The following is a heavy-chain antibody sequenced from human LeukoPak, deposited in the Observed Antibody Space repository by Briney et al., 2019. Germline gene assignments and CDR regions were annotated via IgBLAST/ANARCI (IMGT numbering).Heavy chain of an antibody. CDR3: AKDRLPTYYYDSSGYSYFDY. J-gene: IGHJ4*02. CDR1: GFTFSSYS. D-gene: IGHD3-22*01. CDR2: ISSSSSYI. Sequence: GGSLRLSCAASGFTFSSYSMNWVRQAPGKGLEWVSSISSSSSYIYYADSVKGRFTISRDNAKNSLYLQMNSLRAEDTAVYYCAKDRLPTYYYDSSGYSYFDYWGQGTLVTVSS. V-gene: IGHV3-21*04.